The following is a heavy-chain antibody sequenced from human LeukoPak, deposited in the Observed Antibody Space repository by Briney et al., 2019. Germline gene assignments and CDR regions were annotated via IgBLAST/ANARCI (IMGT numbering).Heavy chain of an antibody. CDR3: ARLPSRTPNPPYHY. Sequence: SETLSLTCTVSGVSMSNHYWSWIRQPPGKGLESIGYIYFSGSTIYNPSLRSRLTISVDTSRNQFSLTLTSVTAADTAVYYCARLPSRTPNPPYHYWGQGRLVTVSS. V-gene: IGHV4-59*08. CDR2: IYFSGST. D-gene: IGHD1-14*01. CDR1: GVSMSNHY. J-gene: IGHJ4*02.